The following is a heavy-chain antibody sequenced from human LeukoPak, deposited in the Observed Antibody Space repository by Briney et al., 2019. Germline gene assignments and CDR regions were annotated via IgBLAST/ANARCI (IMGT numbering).Heavy chain of an antibody. CDR2: IYSGGST. CDR1: GFTVSSNY. J-gene: IGHJ4*02. V-gene: IGHV3-66*01. Sequence: GRSLRLSCAASGFTVSSNYMSWVRQAPGRGLEWVSVIYSGGSTYYADSVKGRFTISRDNSKNTLFLQMNSLRAGDTAVYYCARGTVTMVDYWGQGTLVTVSS. CDR3: ARGTVTMVDY. D-gene: IGHD3-10*01.